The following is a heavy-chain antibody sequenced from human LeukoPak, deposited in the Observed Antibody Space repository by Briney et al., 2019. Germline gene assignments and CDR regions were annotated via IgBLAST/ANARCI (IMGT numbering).Heavy chain of an antibody. CDR1: GGSFSGYY. D-gene: IGHD3-16*01. CDR3: AREGEF. CDR2: IYYSGST. Sequence: SETLSLTCAVYGGSFSGYYWSWIRQPPGKGLEWIGSIYYSGSTYYNPSLKSRVTISVDTSKNQFSLKLSSVTAADTAVYYCAREGEFGGQGTLVTVSS. V-gene: IGHV4-34*01. J-gene: IGHJ4*02.